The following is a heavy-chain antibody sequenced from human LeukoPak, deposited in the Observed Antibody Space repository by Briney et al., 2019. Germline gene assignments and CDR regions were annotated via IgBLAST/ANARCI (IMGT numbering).Heavy chain of an antibody. J-gene: IGHJ4*02. Sequence: GGSLRLSCAASGFTFSTYGMHWVRQAPGKGLEWVAFIKADGVFTNYAEAVKGRFTISRDNSDNTVFLQMESVRPDDTAVYYCARKLMSSRRFEYWGQGTLVTVSS. V-gene: IGHV3-30*02. CDR2: IKADGVFT. D-gene: IGHD2-8*01. CDR3: ARKLMSSRRFEY. CDR1: GFTFSTYG.